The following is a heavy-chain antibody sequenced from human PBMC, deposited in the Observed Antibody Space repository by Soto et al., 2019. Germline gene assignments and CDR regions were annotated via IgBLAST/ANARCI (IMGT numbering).Heavy chain of an antibody. CDR2: ISGSGGST. CDR3: ATARGYSYGFDY. J-gene: IGHJ4*02. Sequence: GGSLRLSCAASGFTFSSYAMSWVRQAPGKGLEWVSAISGSGGSTYYADSVKGRFTISRDNSKNTLYLQMNSLRAEDTAVYYCATARGYSYGFDYWGQGTLVTVSS. CDR1: GFTFSSYA. D-gene: IGHD5-18*01. V-gene: IGHV3-23*01.